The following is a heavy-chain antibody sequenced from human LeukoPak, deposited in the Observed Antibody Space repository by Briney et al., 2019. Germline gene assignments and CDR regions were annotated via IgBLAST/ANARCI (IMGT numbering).Heavy chain of an antibody. CDR2: IYYSGST. D-gene: IGHD3-16*02. CDR1: GGSISSSSYY. Sequence: SETLSLTCTVSGGSISSSSYYWGWIRQPPGKGLEWIGSIYYSGSTYYNPSLKSRVTISVDTSKNQFSLKLSSVTAADTAVYYCARLGGVYYDYVWGSYRPTHFDYWGQGTLVTVSS. CDR3: ARLGGVYYDYVWGSYRPTHFDY. V-gene: IGHV4-39*01. J-gene: IGHJ4*02.